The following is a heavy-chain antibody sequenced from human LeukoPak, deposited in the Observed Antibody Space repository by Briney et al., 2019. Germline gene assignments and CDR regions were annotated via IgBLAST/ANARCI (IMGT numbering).Heavy chain of an antibody. CDR3: ARGKIGYYYGDYDGY. J-gene: IGHJ4*02. Sequence: PGGSLRLSCAASGFTFSSYSMNWVRQAPGKGLEWVSSISSSSAYIYYADSMKGRFTISRDNAKNSLYLQMNSLRDEDTAVYYCARGKIGYYYGDYDGYWGQGTLVTVSS. D-gene: IGHD4-17*01. V-gene: IGHV3-21*01. CDR1: GFTFSSYS. CDR2: ISSSSAYI.